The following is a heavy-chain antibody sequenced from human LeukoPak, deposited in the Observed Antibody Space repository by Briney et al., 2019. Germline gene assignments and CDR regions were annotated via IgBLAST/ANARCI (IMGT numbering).Heavy chain of an antibody. V-gene: IGHV3-74*01. CDR3: ALGPNSNWSGLDF. CDR2: ISPTGSTT. Sequence: GGSLRLSCTASGFSFSGHWMHWARQLPGKGLVWVSRISPTGSTTSYADSVKGRFTVSRDNAKNTLYLQVNNLRAEDTAVYYRALGPNSNWSGLDFWGQGTLLTVSS. J-gene: IGHJ4*02. D-gene: IGHD6-6*01. CDR1: GFSFSGHW.